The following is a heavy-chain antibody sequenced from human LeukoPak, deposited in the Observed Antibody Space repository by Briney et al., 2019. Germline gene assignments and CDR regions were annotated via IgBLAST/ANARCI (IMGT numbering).Heavy chain of an antibody. J-gene: IGHJ4*02. CDR1: GFTFSSYG. Sequence: GGSLRFSCAASGFTFSSYGMHWVRQAPGKGLEWVAFIRYDGSNKYYADSVKGRFTISRDNSKSTLYLQMNSLRAEDTAVYYCACQIVLVLWGQGTLVTVSS. D-gene: IGHD2-8*02. V-gene: IGHV3-30*02. CDR2: IRYDGSNK. CDR3: ACQIVLVL.